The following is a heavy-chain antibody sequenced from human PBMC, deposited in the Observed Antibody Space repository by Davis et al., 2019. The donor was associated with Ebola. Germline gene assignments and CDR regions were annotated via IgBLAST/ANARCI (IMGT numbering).Heavy chain of an antibody. CDR1: AGSISSSSYY. J-gene: IGHJ4*02. Sequence: PSETLSLTCTVSAGSISSSSYYWGWIRQHPGKGLEWIGSIYYSGSTYYNPSLKRRVTISVDTSKNQFSLRLTSVTAADTAVYYRVRAFGSGSYYVWGQGTLVTVSS. V-gene: IGHV4-39*07. CDR2: IYYSGST. CDR3: VRAFGSGSYYV. D-gene: IGHD3-10*01.